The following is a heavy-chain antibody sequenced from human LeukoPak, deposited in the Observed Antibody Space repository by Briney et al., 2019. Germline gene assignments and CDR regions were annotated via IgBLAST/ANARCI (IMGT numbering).Heavy chain of an antibody. CDR1: GFTVSSNY. Sequence: PGGSLRLSCAVSGFTVSSNYMSWVRQAPGKGPEWVSLIHSGGNTDYADSLKDRVTISRDNSKNMVNLQINSLRPEDTAVYYCARERRYCSGDNCYSGHDYWGQGTLVIVSS. V-gene: IGHV3-53*01. J-gene: IGHJ4*02. D-gene: IGHD2-15*01. CDR3: ARERRYCSGDNCYSGHDY. CDR2: IHSGGNT.